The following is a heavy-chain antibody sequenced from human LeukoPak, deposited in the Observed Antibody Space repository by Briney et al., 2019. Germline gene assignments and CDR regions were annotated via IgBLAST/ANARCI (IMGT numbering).Heavy chain of an antibody. CDR3: VCLGLGGLSLD. Sequence: PGGSLRLSCAASGFTFSTYWMHWVRQAPGKGLVWVSRINSDGSSTSYADSVKGRFTISRDNAKNTLYLQMNSLRVEDTAVYYCVCLGLGGLSLDWGQGTLVTVSP. CDR2: INSDGSST. D-gene: IGHD3-16*01. J-gene: IGHJ4*02. CDR1: GFTFSTYW. V-gene: IGHV3-74*01.